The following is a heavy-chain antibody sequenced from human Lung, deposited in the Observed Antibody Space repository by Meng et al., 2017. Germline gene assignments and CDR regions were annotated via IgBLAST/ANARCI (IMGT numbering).Heavy chain of an antibody. CDR3: ARDIVVTFGELTTLDS. D-gene: IGHD2-21*01. V-gene: IGHV1-3*01. J-gene: IGHJ4*02. CDR1: GYTFTNYA. Sequence: QVHLVQSGAEVKKPGASVKVSCKASGYTFTNYAMHWVRQAPGQGHEWMGWNNADSENTKYSQKFQGRVTLTRDTSATTAYMELRSLKSEDTAIYYCARDIVVTFGELTTLDSWGQGTLVTVSS. CDR2: NNADSENT.